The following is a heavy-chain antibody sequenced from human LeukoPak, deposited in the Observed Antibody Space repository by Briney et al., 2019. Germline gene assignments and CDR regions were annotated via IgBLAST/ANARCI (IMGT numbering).Heavy chain of an antibody. CDR1: GYTFTSHD. J-gene: IGHJ4*02. D-gene: IGHD5-18*01. Sequence: ASVTVSCKASGYTFTSHDINWVRQATGRGLEWMGWMSPNSGNTGYAQKFQGRVTMTRNTSISTAYMELSSLRSEDTAVYYCVRVRGYSYGYYFDYWGQGTLVTVSS. CDR2: MSPNSGNT. CDR3: VRVRGYSYGYYFDY. V-gene: IGHV1-8*01.